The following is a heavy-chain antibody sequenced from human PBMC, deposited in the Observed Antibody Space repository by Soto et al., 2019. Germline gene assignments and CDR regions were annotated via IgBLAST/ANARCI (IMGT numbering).Heavy chain of an antibody. D-gene: IGHD3-9*01. J-gene: IGHJ4*02. CDR1: GFTFDDYA. V-gene: IGHV3-9*01. Sequence: EVHLVESGGGLVQPGRSLRLSCAASGFTFDDYAMYWVRQAPGKGLEWVSGISWNSDTIDYADSVKGRFTMSRDNSKNSLYLQMNSLRPEDTALYYCVKGTYYDIVTGYYSDYWGQGTLVTVSS. CDR2: ISWNSDTI. CDR3: VKGTYYDIVTGYYSDY.